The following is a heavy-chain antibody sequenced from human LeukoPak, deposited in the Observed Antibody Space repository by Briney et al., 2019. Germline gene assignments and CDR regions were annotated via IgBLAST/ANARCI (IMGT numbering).Heavy chain of an antibody. J-gene: IGHJ3*02. CDR3: ATRGSGSYFNAFDI. V-gene: IGHV1-69*06. D-gene: IGHD1-26*01. Sequence: SVKVSCKASGGTFSSYAISWVRQAPGQGLEWMGGIIPIFGTANYAQKFQGRVTMTEDTSTDTAYMELSSLRSEDTAVYYCATRGSGSYFNAFDIWGQGTMVTVSS. CDR2: IIPIFGTA. CDR1: GGTFSSYA.